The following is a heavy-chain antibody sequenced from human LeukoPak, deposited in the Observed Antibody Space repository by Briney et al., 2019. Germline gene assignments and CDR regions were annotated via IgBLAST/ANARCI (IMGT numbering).Heavy chain of an antibody. CDR2: IRYDGSYQ. D-gene: IGHD3-22*01. J-gene: IGHJ4*02. Sequence: GSLRLSCAASGFTFISYDMHWVRQAPGKGLEWLAFIRYDGSYQYYADSVKGRFTISRDNSKNTLYLQMNSLRAEDTAVYYCATPKADYYPFDYWGQGTLVTVSS. CDR3: ATPKADYYPFDY. V-gene: IGHV3-30*02. CDR1: GFTFISYD.